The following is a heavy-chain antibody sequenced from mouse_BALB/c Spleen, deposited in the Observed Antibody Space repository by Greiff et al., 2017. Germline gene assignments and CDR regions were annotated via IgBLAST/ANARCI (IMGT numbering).Heavy chain of an antibody. CDR3: ARNKDYYGYYAMDY. V-gene: IGHV2-2*02. CDR1: GFSLTSYG. J-gene: IGHJ4*01. CDR2: IWSGGST. D-gene: IGHD1-2*01. Sequence: VKLVESGPGLVQPSQSLSITCTVSGFSLTSYGVHWVRQSPGKGLEWLGVIWSGGSTDYNAAFISRLSISKDNSKSQVFFKMNSLQANDTAIYYCARNKDYYGYYAMDYWGQGTSVTVSS.